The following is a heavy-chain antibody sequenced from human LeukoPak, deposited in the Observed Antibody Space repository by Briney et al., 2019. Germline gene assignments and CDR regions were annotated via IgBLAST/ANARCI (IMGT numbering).Heavy chain of an antibody. V-gene: IGHV3-21*01. CDR3: ARATNDYGDYLGYYYYYMDV. D-gene: IGHD4-17*01. J-gene: IGHJ6*03. CDR2: ISSSSSYI. CDR1: GFTFSSYS. Sequence: PGGSLRLSCAASGFTFSSYSMNWVRQAPGKGLEWVSSISSSSSYIYYADSVKGRFTISRDNAKNSLYLQMNSLRAEDTAVYYCARATNDYGDYLGYYYYYMDVWGKGTTVTVSS.